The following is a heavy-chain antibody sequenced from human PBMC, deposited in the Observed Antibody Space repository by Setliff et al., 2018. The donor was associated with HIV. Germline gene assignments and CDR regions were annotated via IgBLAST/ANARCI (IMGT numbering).Heavy chain of an antibody. D-gene: IGHD6-6*01. CDR2: MNQSGST. CDR1: GTSFSDHY. V-gene: IGHV4-34*01. CDR3: ARQGSSSSWDY. Sequence: PSETLSLTCSVYGTSFSDHYWSWVRQTPGKGLEWIGEMNQSGSTYYDPSLKSRVTISVDTSKNQFALKLSSVTAADTAVYYCARQGSSSSWDYWGQGTLVTVSS. J-gene: IGHJ4*02.